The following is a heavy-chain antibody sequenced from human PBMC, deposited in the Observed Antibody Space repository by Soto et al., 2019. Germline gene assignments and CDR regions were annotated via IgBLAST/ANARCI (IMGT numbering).Heavy chain of an antibody. V-gene: IGHV4-39*01. CDR3: ARHSSSSFYYYALDV. CDR2: IFHTGST. CDR1: GGSISTNNFY. J-gene: IGHJ6*02. Sequence: PSETLSLTCTVSGGSISTNNFYWAWLRQTPGKGLEWIGRIFHTGSTSYYNPSLKSRVTISVDTSKNQFSLKLSSVTAADTAVYYCARHSSSSFYYYALDVWGLGTTVTVSS. D-gene: IGHD6-6*01.